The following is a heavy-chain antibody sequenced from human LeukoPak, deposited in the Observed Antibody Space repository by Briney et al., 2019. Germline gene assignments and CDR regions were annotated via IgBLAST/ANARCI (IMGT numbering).Heavy chain of an antibody. Sequence: GGSLRLSCAVSGFTFSSYWRSWVRQAPGKGLEWVANIKQDGSEKYYVDSVKGRFTISRDNAKNSLYLQMNSLRAEDSAVYYCARVGGDYKFDYWGQGTLVTVSS. CDR3: ARVGGDYKFDY. CDR1: GFTFSSYW. CDR2: IKQDGSEK. J-gene: IGHJ4*02. V-gene: IGHV3-7*01. D-gene: IGHD4-17*01.